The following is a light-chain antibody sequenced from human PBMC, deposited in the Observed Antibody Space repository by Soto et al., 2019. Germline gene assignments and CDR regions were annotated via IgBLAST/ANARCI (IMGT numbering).Light chain of an antibody. V-gene: IGKV3-15*01. Sequence: IVRPQYTATLSVSPGERATLSCRASQSVSSNLAWYQQKPGRAPRLLIYGASSRATGVPVRFSGSGSGTDFTLTISRLEPEDFAVYYCQQYGSSPTFGEGTRLEIK. CDR2: GAS. CDR3: QQYGSSPT. CDR1: QSVSSN. J-gene: IGKJ5*01.